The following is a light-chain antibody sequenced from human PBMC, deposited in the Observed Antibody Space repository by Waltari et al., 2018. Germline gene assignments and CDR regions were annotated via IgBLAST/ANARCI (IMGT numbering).Light chain of an antibody. CDR2: RNN. J-gene: IGLJ3*02. V-gene: IGLV10-54*04. CDR3: SAWDSSLSAWV. Sequence: QAGLTQPPSVSKDLRQTATLPCAGNSNNVGNQGAAWLQQHQGHPPKLLSYRNNNRPSGISERFSASRSGNTASLTITGLQPEDEADYYCSAWDSSLSAWVFGGGTKLTVL. CDR1: SNNVGNQG.